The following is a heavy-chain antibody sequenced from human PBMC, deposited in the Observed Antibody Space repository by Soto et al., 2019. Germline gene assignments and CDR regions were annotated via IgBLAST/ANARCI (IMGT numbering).Heavy chain of an antibody. Sequence: QVQLVQSGAEVKKPGASVKVSCKASGYTFTSYAMHWVRQAPGHRLEWMGWINADNGNTKDSQKFQGRVTITRDTSASRAYVELSSLRYEDTAVYYCARGYYHSSGYSFDYWGQGKLVTVSS. V-gene: IGHV1-3*01. CDR2: INADNGNT. CDR1: GYTFTSYA. J-gene: IGHJ4*02. CDR3: ARGYYHSSGYSFDY. D-gene: IGHD3-22*01.